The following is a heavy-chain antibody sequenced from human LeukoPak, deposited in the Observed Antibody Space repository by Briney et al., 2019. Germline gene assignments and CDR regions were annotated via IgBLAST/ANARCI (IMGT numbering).Heavy chain of an antibody. J-gene: IGHJ4*02. D-gene: IGHD1-7*01. CDR3: ARRGNFLDY. Sequence: PGGSLRLSCSASGFTFDTYFMHWVRQAPGKGLESVSAISAYGGDTYYADSVKGRFTISRDNSQYTLYLLMSSLRAEDTAVYYCARRGNFLDYWGQGTLVTVSS. CDR2: ISAYGGDT. V-gene: IGHV3-64D*06. CDR1: GFTFDTYF.